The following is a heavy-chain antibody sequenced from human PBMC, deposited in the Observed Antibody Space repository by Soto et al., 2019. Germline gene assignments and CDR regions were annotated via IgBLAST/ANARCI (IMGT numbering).Heavy chain of an antibody. V-gene: IGHV5-51*01. CDR2: INPGDSDT. D-gene: IGHD3-22*01. CDR1: GYSFADYW. CDR3: APHFHYGSRGKRTNYCES. J-gene: IGHJ4*02. Sequence: GESLKISCKGSGYSFADYWIGWVRQMPGKGLEWMGIINPGDSDTRYNPSFQGQATISADKSTSTAYLPLLSLRASDTAIYFCAPHFHYGSRGKRTNYCESWGQGTLVTVSS.